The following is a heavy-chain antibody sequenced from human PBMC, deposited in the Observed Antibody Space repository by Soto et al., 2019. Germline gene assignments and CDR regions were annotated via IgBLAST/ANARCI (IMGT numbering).Heavy chain of an antibody. CDR1: GYTFTSYN. CDR2: MNPNSGNT. Sequence: GASVKVSCKASGYTFTSYNINWVRQATGQGLEWMGWMNPNSGNTGYAQKFQGRVTMTRNTSISTAYMELSSLRSEDTAVYYCARLPPNYPYGQAIYSWGQGTLVTVSS. V-gene: IGHV1-8*01. CDR3: ARLPPNYPYGQAIYS. J-gene: IGHJ5*02. D-gene: IGHD3-10*01.